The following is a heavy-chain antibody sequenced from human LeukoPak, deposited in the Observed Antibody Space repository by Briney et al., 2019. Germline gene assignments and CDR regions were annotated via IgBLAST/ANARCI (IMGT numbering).Heavy chain of an antibody. CDR2: IYYSGST. CDR3: ARSYCSSTSCYWRYRIGYFDY. J-gene: IGHJ4*02. Sequence: SETLSLTCTVSGGSISTSSYYWGWIRQPPGKGLEWIGSIYYSGSTYYNPSLKSRVTISVDTSKNQFSLKLSSVTAADTAVYYCARSYCSSTSCYWRYRIGYFDYWGQGTLVTVSS. CDR1: GGSISTSSYY. D-gene: IGHD2-2*01. V-gene: IGHV4-39*07.